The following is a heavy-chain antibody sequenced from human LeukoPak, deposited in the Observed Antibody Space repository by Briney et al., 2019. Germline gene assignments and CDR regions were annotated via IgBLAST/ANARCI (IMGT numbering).Heavy chain of an antibody. Sequence: SETLSLTCTVSGGSLSSYYWSWIRQPPGKGLEWIGYIYYSGSTNYNPSLKSRVTIPVDTSKNQFSLKLSSVTAADTAVYYCARGAYYYDSSGYYYGRYFDLWGRGTLVTVSS. V-gene: IGHV4-59*01. CDR1: GGSLSSYY. J-gene: IGHJ2*01. CDR3: ARGAYYYDSSGYYYGRYFDL. CDR2: IYYSGST. D-gene: IGHD3-22*01.